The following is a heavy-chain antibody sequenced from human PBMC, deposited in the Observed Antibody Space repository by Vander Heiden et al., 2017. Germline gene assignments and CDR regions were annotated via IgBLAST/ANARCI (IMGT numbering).Heavy chain of an antibody. V-gene: IGHV4-34*01. CDR1: GGSFSGYY. CDR2: INHSGST. CDR3: AIGPPAWYFDL. J-gene: IGHJ2*01. Sequence: QVQLQQCGAGLLKPSETLSPTCAVYGGSFSGYYWSWIRQPPGKGLEWIGEINHSGSTNYNPSLKSRVTISVDTSKNQFSLKLSSVTAADTAVYYCAIGPPAWYFDLWGRGTLVAVSS.